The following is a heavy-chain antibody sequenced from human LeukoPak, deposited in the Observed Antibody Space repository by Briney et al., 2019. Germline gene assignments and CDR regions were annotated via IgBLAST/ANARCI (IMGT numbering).Heavy chain of an antibody. D-gene: IGHD2-2*01. CDR3: ARDLLGVVPAAKLSALDY. CDR1: GYTFTGYY. J-gene: IGHJ4*02. CDR2: INPNSGGT. V-gene: IGHV1-2*02. Sequence: GASVKVSCKASGYTFTGYYMHWVRQAPGQGLEWMGWINPNSGGTNYAQKFQGRVTMTRDTSISTAYMELSRLRSDDTAVYYCARDLLGVVPAAKLSALDYWGQGTLVTVSS.